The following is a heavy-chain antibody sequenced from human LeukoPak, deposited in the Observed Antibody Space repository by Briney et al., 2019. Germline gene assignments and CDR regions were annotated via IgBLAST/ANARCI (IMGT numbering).Heavy chain of an antibody. CDR1: GFTFSSYG. CDR3: AKGASTGTPSDAFDI. Sequence: GGSLRLSCAASGFTFSSYGMHWVRQAPGKGLEWVSGISWNSGSIGYADSVKGRFTISRDNAKNSLYLQMNSLRAEDMALYYCAKGASTGTPSDAFDIWGQGTMVTVSS. J-gene: IGHJ3*02. V-gene: IGHV3-9*03. CDR2: ISWNSGSI. D-gene: IGHD1-1*01.